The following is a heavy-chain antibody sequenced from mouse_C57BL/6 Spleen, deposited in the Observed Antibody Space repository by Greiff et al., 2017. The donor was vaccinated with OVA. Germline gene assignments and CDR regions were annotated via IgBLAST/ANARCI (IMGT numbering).Heavy chain of an antibody. CDR1: GYSITSGYY. J-gene: IGHJ3*01. D-gene: IGHD3-2*02. CDR3: ARGEQLRLRGFAY. V-gene: IGHV3-6*01. CDR2: ISYDGSN. Sequence: EVKLMESGPGLVKPSQSLSLTCSVTGYSITSGYYWNWIRQFPGNKLEWMGYISYDGSNNYNPSLKNRISITRDPPKNQFFLKWNSVTTEDTATYYCARGEQLRLRGFAYWGQGTLVTVSA.